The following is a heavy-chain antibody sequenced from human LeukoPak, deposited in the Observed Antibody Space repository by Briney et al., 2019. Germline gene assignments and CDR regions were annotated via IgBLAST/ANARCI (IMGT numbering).Heavy chain of an antibody. D-gene: IGHD6-19*01. V-gene: IGHV4-61*02. Sequence: PPETLSLTCTVSGGSISSGSYYWSWIRQPAGKGLEWIGRIYTSGSTNYNPSLKSRVTISVDTSKNQFSLKLSSVTAADTAVYYCARDNSGQYYYYMDVWGKGTTVTVSS. J-gene: IGHJ6*03. CDR2: IYTSGST. CDR3: ARDNSGQYYYYMDV. CDR1: GGSISSGSYY.